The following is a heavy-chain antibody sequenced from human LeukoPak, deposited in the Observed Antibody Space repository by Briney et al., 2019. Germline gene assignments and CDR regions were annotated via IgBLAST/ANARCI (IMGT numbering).Heavy chain of an antibody. CDR2: IIPILGIA. D-gene: IGHD3-22*01. CDR1: GGTFSSDA. J-gene: IGHJ4*02. Sequence: GASVKVSCKASGGTFSSDAISWVRQAPGQGLEWMGRIIPILGIANYAQKFQGRVTITADKSTSTAYMELSSLRSGDTAVYYCARDSSGQSYWGQGTLVTVSS. V-gene: IGHV1-69*04. CDR3: ARDSSGQSY.